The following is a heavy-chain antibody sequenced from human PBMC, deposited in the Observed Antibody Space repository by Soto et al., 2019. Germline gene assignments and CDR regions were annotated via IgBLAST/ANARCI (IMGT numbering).Heavy chain of an antibody. Sequence: ASVKVSCKASGYTFTGYYMHWVRQAPGQGLEWMGWINPNSGGTNYAQKFQGRLTMTRDTSISTAYMELSRLRSDDTAVYYCARDGVPYYYGSGSYDCNWFDPWGQGTLVTVSS. J-gene: IGHJ5*02. D-gene: IGHD3-10*01. V-gene: IGHV1-2*02. CDR3: ARDGVPYYYGSGSYDCNWFDP. CDR1: GYTFTGYY. CDR2: INPNSGGT.